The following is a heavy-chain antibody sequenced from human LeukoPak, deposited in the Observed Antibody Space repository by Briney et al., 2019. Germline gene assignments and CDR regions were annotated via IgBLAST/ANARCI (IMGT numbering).Heavy chain of an antibody. CDR1: GGTFSSHS. V-gene: IGHV1-69*13. CDR2: IIPMSSTT. D-gene: IGHD3-22*01. CDR3: ARTRRITMIADAFDI. J-gene: IGHJ3*02. Sequence: SVKVSCKASGGTFSSHSFNWVRQAPGQGLEWLGGIIPMSSTTKYAQNFQGRVTITADESTSTAFMELSSLRSEDTAVYYCARTRRITMIADAFDIWGQGTMVTVSS.